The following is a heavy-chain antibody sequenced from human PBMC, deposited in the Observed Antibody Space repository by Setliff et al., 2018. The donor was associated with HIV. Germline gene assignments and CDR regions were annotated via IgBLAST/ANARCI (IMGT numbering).Heavy chain of an antibody. CDR2: IYSSGST. CDR1: GGSISSGSHY. CDR3: ARDKGGTYDGMYYYYYMDV. J-gene: IGHJ6*03. V-gene: IGHV4-61*02. D-gene: IGHD1-26*01. Sequence: SETLSLTCTVSGGSISSGSHYLNWVRQSAGKGLEWIGRIYSSGSTNYNPSLNSRVSISVDTSKNQFSLKLNSVTAADTAVYFCARDKGGTYDGMYYYYYMDVWGKGTTVTVSS.